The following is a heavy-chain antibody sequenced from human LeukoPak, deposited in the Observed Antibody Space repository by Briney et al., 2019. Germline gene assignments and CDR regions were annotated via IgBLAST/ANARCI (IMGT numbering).Heavy chain of an antibody. J-gene: IGHJ4*02. CDR2: IYYSGST. Sequence: SETLSLTCTVSGGSISSSSYYWGWIRQPPGKGLEWIGSIYYSGSTYYNPSLKSRVTISVDTSKNQFSLKLSSVTAADTAVYYCARRIAARRFDYWGQGTLVTVSS. D-gene: IGHD6-6*01. V-gene: IGHV4-39*01. CDR1: GGSISSSSYY. CDR3: ARRIAARRFDY.